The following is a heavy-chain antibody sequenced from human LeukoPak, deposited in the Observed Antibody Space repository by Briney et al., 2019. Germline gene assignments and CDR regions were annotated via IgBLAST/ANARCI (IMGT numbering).Heavy chain of an antibody. V-gene: IGHV1-8*01. Sequence: ASVKVSCKASGYTFTSYDINWVRQATGQGLEWMGWMNPNSGNTGYAQKFQGRVTMTRNTSISTAYMELSSLRSEDTAVYYCAYSSSSRVGYYYYYMDVWGKGTTVTVSS. CDR1: GYTFTSYD. CDR3: AYSSSSRVGYYYYYMDV. D-gene: IGHD6-6*01. J-gene: IGHJ6*03. CDR2: MNPNSGNT.